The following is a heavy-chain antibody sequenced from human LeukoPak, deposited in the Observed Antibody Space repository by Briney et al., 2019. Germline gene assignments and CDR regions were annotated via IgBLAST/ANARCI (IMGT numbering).Heavy chain of an antibody. CDR2: IYYSEST. CDR3: ARDEYCSSSSSYGGQWGLDY. CDR1: GGSISSYY. D-gene: IGHD2-2*01. V-gene: IGHV4-59*01. Sequence: SETLSLTCTVSGGSISSYYWSWIRQPPGKGLEWIGYIYYSESTNYNPSLKSRVTISVDTSKIQFSLKLSSVTAADTAVYYCARDEYCSSSSSYGGQWGLDYWGQGTLVTVSS. J-gene: IGHJ4*02.